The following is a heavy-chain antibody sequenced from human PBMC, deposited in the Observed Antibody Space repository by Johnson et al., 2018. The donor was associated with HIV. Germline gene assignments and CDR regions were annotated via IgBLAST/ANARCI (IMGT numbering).Heavy chain of an antibody. Sequence: VQLVESGGGVVQPGRSLRLSCAASGFTFSSYAMHWVRQAPGKGLEYVSAISSNGGSTYYANSVKGRFTISRDNSKNTLYLQMGSLRAEDTAVFYCARGGVVHDAFDIWGQGTMVTVSS. J-gene: IGHJ3*02. CDR1: GFTFSSYA. D-gene: IGHD2-2*01. V-gene: IGHV3-64*01. CDR2: ISSNGGST. CDR3: ARGGVVHDAFDI.